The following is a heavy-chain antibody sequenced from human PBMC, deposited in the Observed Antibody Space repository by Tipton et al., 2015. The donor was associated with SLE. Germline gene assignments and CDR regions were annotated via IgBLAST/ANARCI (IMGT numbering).Heavy chain of an antibody. J-gene: IGHJ4*02. D-gene: IGHD5-24*01. Sequence: TLSLTCTVSGGSISSSYWSWIRQPPGEGLEWIGYIYYTGITNYSPSLKSRVTISVDRSKNQFSLKLSSVTAADTAVYYCAREGEMATTGYYFQYWGQGALVTVSS. CDR1: GGSISSSY. CDR3: AREGEMATTGYYFQY. CDR2: IYYTGIT. V-gene: IGHV4-59*01.